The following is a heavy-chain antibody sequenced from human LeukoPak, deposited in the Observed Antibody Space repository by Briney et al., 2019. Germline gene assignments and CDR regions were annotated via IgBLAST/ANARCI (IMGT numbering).Heavy chain of an antibody. Sequence: GGSLRLSCAASGFTFSSYSMNWVRQAPGKGLEWVSSISSSISYIFYADSVKGRFTISRDNAKNSLYLQMNSLRAEDTAVYYCARVWKVVPAADKGYYYMDVWGKGTTVTVSS. V-gene: IGHV3-21*01. CDR2: ISSSISYI. CDR1: GFTFSSYS. J-gene: IGHJ6*03. CDR3: ARVWKVVPAADKGYYYMDV. D-gene: IGHD2-2*01.